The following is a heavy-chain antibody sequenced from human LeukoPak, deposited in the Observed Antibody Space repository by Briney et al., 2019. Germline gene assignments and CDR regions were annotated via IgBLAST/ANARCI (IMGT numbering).Heavy chain of an antibody. CDR2: IYHSGST. J-gene: IGHJ4*02. V-gene: IGHV4-38-2*01. Sequence: SETLSLTCAVSGYSVSSGYYWGWIRQPPGKGLEWIGSIYHSGSTYYNPSLKSRVTISVDMSKNQFSLKLRSVTAADTAVYYCARHRTSSNYFDYWGQGTLVTVSS. CDR3: ARHRTSSNYFDY. CDR1: GYSVSSGYY. D-gene: IGHD1-1*01.